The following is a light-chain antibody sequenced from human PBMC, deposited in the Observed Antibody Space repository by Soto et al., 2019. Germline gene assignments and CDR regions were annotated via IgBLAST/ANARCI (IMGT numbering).Light chain of an antibody. CDR3: CSFAGSYTYV. CDR2: DVS. J-gene: IGLJ1*01. V-gene: IGLV2-11*01. CDR1: ISDVGRYDY. Sequence: QSVLTQPRSVSGSPGPSVTISCTGTISDVGRYDYVSWYRQHPGKAPKLIIYDVSERPSGVPDRFSGSKFGNTASLTISGLQAEDEADYSCCSFAGSYTYVYGTGTKVTVL.